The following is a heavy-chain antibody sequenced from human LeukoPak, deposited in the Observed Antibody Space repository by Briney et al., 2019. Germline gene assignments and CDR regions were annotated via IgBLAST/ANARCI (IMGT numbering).Heavy chain of an antibody. V-gene: IGHV1-8*01. CDR3: TRGPIAVGPYFDY. J-gene: IGHJ4*02. CDR2: MNPNSGNT. D-gene: IGHD6-19*01. Sequence: ASVKVSCKASGYTFTSYDINWVRQATGQGLEWMGWMNPNSGNTGYAQKFQGRVTMTRNTSISTAYMELSSLRSEDTAVYYCTRGPIAVGPYFDYWGQGTLVTVSS. CDR1: GYTFTSYD.